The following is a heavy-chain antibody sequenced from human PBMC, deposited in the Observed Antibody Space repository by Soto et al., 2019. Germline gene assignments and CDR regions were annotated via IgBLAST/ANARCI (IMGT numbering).Heavy chain of an antibody. D-gene: IGHD6-13*01. CDR2: ISGRGGST. CDR1: GFTFSSYA. J-gene: IGHJ1*01. V-gene: IGHV3-23*01. CDR3: AKAKDSSSWYPVYFQH. Sequence: GGSLRLSCAASGFTFSSYAMSWVRQAPGKGLEWVSAISGRGGSTYYADSVKGRFTISRDNSKNKLYLQMNSLRAEDTAVYYCAKAKDSSSWYPVYFQHWGQGTLVTVS.